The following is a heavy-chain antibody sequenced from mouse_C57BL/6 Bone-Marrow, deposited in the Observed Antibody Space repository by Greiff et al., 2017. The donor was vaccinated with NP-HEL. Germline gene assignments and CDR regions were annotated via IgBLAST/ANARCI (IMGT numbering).Heavy chain of an antibody. CDR2: IDPSDSYT. J-gene: IGHJ2*01. Sequence: QVQLQQPGAELVRPGTSVKLSCKASGYTFTSYWMHWVKQRPGQGLEWIGVIDPSDSYTNYNQQFKGKATLTVDKSSSTAYMQLSSLKSEDSAVYYCARLAFDYGGQGTTLTVSS. CDR1: GYTFTSYW. CDR3: ARLAFDY. V-gene: IGHV1-59*01.